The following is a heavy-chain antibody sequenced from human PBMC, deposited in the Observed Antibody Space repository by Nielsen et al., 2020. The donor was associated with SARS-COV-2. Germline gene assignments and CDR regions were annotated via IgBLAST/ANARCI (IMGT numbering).Heavy chain of an antibody. D-gene: IGHD5-12*01. CDR3: ARESSGYDHYNYGMDV. CDR1: GGSISSGGYY. Sequence: LRLSCTVSGGSISSGGYYWSWIRHHPGKGLEWIGYIYFSGRTCYNPSLKSRVTISVDTFKNQFSLSLRSVTAADTAVYYCARESSGYDHYNYGMDVWGQGTTVTVSS. CDR2: IYFSGRT. V-gene: IGHV4-31*03. J-gene: IGHJ6*02.